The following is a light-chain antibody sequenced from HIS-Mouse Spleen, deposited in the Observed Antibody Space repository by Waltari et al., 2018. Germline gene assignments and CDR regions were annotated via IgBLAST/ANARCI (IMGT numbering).Light chain of an antibody. J-gene: IGLJ2*01. CDR1: ALTQKY. V-gene: IGLV3-10*01. Sequence: SYELTQPPSVSVSPGQTAGITCSGDALTQKYAYWYQQKSGQAPVLVIYEDSKRPSGIPERFSGSSSGTMATLTISGAQVEDEADYYCYSTDSSGNHRVFGGGTKLTVL. CDR3: YSTDSSGNHRV. CDR2: EDS.